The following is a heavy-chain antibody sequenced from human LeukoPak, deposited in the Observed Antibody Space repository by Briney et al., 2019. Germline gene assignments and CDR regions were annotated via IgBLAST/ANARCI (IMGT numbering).Heavy chain of an antibody. D-gene: IGHD6-19*01. CDR2: ISAYNGNT. CDR3: AADYSSGWSNGRDAFDI. V-gene: IGHV1-18*01. J-gene: IGHJ3*02. Sequence: ASVKVSCKASGYTFTSYGISWVRQAPGQGLEWMGWISAYNGNTNYAQKLQGRVTMTTDTSTSTAYMELSSLRSEDTAVYYCAADYSSGWSNGRDAFDIWGQGTMVTVSS. CDR1: GYTFTSYG.